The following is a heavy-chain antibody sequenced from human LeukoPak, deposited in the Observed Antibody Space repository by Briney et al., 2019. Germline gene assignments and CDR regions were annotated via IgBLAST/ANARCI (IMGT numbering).Heavy chain of an antibody. V-gene: IGHV4-39*01. CDR2: IYYGGST. D-gene: IGHD3-10*01. Sequence: SETLSLTCTVSGGSISSSSYYWGWIRQPPGKGLEWIGTIYYGGSTYYNPALKRRVTISVDTSKHQFSLKLSSVTAADTAVYYCARRGTLLWFGASPEYYFDYWGQGTLVTVSS. J-gene: IGHJ4*02. CDR3: ARRGTLLWFGASPEYYFDY. CDR1: GGSISSSSYY.